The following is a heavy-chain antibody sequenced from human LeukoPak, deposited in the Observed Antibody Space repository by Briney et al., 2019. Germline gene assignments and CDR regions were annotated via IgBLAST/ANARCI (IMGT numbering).Heavy chain of an antibody. CDR3: ARGGGGYGYFDY. V-gene: IGHV3-48*04. D-gene: IGHD1-26*01. J-gene: IGHJ4*02. CDR1: GFDFSTYN. CDR2: ITGSGIT. Sequence: GGSLRLSCAASGFDFSTYNMNWVRQAPGKGLEWVSFITGSGITYYADSVRGRFTISRDNAKSSLYLQMNSLRVEDTAVYYCARGGGGYGYFDYWGQGALVTVSS.